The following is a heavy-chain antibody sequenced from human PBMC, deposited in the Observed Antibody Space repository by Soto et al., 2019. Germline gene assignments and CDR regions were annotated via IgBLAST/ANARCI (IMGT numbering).Heavy chain of an antibody. D-gene: IGHD4-4*01. CDR3: AKDKVYSNFEYYFDS. Sequence: HPGGSLRLSCAASGFTFQNYAMHWVRQAPGKGLEWVSGISWNGGTIGYADSVRGRFTISRDNAKNSLYLQMNSLRPEDTALYYCAKDKVYSNFEYYFDSWGQGTLVTVSS. CDR2: ISWNGGTI. CDR1: GFTFQNYA. V-gene: IGHV3-9*01. J-gene: IGHJ4*02.